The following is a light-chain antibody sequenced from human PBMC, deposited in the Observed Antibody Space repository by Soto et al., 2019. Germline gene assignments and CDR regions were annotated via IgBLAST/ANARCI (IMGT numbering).Light chain of an antibody. CDR3: QQYDNWPRT. Sequence: EIVLTQSPGTLSLSPGQRGTLSCRASQNIRSNYVAWFQQKPGQPPRLLIYGAINRASGIPDRFSGSGSGAEFTLTISRLEPEDFVVYYCQQYDNWPRTLGQGTKVEIK. V-gene: IGKV3-20*01. J-gene: IGKJ1*01. CDR1: QNIRSNY. CDR2: GAI.